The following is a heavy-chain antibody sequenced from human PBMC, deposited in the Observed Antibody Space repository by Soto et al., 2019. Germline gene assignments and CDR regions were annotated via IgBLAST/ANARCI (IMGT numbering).Heavy chain of an antibody. CDR1: GFTFSSYG. CDR3: ARDGFEVAPTYYFDY. Sequence: QVQLVESGGGVVQPGRSLRLSCAASGFTFSSYGMHWVRQAPGKGLEWVAVIWYDGSNKYYADSVKGRFTISRDNSKNTLYLQMNSLRAEDTAVYYCARDGFEVAPTYYFDYWGQGTLVTVSS. J-gene: IGHJ4*02. CDR2: IWYDGSNK. D-gene: IGHD5-12*01. V-gene: IGHV3-33*01.